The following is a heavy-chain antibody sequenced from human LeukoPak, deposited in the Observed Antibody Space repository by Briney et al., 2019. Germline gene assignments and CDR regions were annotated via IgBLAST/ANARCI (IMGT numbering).Heavy chain of an antibody. Sequence: ASVKVSCKASGYTFTGYYMHWVRQAPGQGLEWMGWINPNSGGTNYAQKFQGRVTMTRDTSISTAYMELSRLRSDDTAVYYCARAVGQQLSRQIPDYWGQGTLVTVSS. CDR1: GYTFTGYY. CDR2: INPNSGGT. J-gene: IGHJ4*02. V-gene: IGHV1-2*02. CDR3: ARAVGQQLSRQIPDY. D-gene: IGHD6-13*01.